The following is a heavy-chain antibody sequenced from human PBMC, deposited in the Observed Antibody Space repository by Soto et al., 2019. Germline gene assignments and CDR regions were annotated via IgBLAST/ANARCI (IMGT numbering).Heavy chain of an antibody. D-gene: IGHD3-3*01. CDR1: GFSLTTSGVG. CDR2: IYWDDDK. V-gene: IGHV2-5*02. CDR3: AHRVLRTVFGLVTTTAIYFDF. J-gene: IGHJ4*02. Sequence: QITLNESGPTVVRPTETLTLTCRFSGFSLTTSGVGVGWIRQSPGKAPEWLALIYWDDDKRYSASLKSRLTITKDTSMNQVVLTVSDLDPTDTATYYCAHRVLRTVFGLVTTTAIYFDFWDQGTPVAVSS.